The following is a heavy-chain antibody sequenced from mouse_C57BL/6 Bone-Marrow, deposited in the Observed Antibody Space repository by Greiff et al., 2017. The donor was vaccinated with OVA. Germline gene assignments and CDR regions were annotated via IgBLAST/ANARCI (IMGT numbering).Heavy chain of an antibody. CDR3: ARHDGSFAC. CDR1: GFTFSSYG. D-gene: IGHD2-3*01. J-gene: IGHJ3*01. V-gene: IGHV5-6*02. Sequence: EVMLVESGGDLVKPGGSLKLSCAASGFTFSSYGMSWVRQTPDKRLEWVATISSGGSYTYYPDSVKGRFTISRDNAKNTLYLQMSSLKSEDTAMYYCARHDGSFACWGQGTLVTVSA. CDR2: ISSGGSYT.